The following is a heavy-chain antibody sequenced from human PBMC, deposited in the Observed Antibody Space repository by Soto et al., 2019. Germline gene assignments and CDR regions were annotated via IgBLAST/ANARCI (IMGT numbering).Heavy chain of an antibody. CDR1: GFSFRDYY. CDR2: ISSSGDII. CDR3: ARDLGYYASYGYFDY. J-gene: IGHJ4*02. Sequence: GGTLRLPCAGSGFSFRDYYMSWIRQAPGKGLKWVSYISSSGDIIYYADSVKGRFTISRDNPKNSLYLQMNSLRDEETAVYYCARDLGYYASYGYFDYMGQGYVVIVYS. V-gene: IGHV3-11*01. D-gene: IGHD3-22*01.